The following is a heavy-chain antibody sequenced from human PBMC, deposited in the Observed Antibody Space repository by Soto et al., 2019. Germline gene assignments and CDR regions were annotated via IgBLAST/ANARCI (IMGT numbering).Heavy chain of an antibody. D-gene: IGHD5-12*01. CDR1: GYTFTSYD. CDR2: INAGNGNT. J-gene: IGHJ4*02. Sequence: GASVKVSCKASGYTFTSYDINWVRQATGQRLEWMGWINAGNGNTKYSQKFQGRVTITRDTSASTAYMELSSLRSEDTAVYYCARVWSLRYSGYESGYWGQGTLVTVS. CDR3: ARVWSLRYSGYESGY. V-gene: IGHV1-3*01.